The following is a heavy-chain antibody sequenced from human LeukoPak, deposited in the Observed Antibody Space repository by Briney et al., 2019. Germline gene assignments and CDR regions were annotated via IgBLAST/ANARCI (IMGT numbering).Heavy chain of an antibody. CDR1: GFSFSSYS. CDR3: ARAGYPY. Sequence: GGSLRPSCAASGFSFSSYSMNWVRQAPGKGLEWVSYISSSSTIYYADSVKGRFTISRDNAKNSLYLQMNSLRDEDTAVYYCARAGYPYWGQGTLVTVPS. D-gene: IGHD6-25*01. J-gene: IGHJ4*02. CDR2: ISSSSTI. V-gene: IGHV3-48*02.